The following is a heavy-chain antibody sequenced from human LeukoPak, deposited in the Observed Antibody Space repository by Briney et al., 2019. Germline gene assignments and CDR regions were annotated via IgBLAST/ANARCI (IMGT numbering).Heavy chain of an antibody. J-gene: IGHJ5*02. Sequence: PSETLSLTANVSAGAISSGVYYWSWIRHHPGKRLDRIGYIYYSGSTYYNPSLNSRVTISVDTSKNQFSLKLSSVTAADTAVYYCARESRRTYWYNWNPEPSVRWFDPWGQGTLVTVSS. CDR2: IYYSGST. V-gene: IGHV4-31*03. CDR3: ARESRRTYWYNWNPEPSVRWFDP. D-gene: IGHD1-20*01. CDR1: AGAISSGVYY.